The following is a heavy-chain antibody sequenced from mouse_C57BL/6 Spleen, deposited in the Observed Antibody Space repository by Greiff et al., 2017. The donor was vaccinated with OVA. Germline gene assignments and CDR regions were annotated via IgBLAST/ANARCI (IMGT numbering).Heavy chain of an antibody. Sequence: EVHLVESGEGLVKPGGSLKLSCAASGFTFSSYAMSWVRQTPEKRLEWVAYISSGGDYIYYADTVKGRFTISRDNARNTLYLQMSSLKSEDTAMYYCTRDITTVVANAMDYWGQGTSVTVSS. CDR1: GFTFSSYA. J-gene: IGHJ4*01. D-gene: IGHD1-1*01. V-gene: IGHV5-9-1*02. CDR2: ISSGGDYI. CDR3: TRDITTVVANAMDY.